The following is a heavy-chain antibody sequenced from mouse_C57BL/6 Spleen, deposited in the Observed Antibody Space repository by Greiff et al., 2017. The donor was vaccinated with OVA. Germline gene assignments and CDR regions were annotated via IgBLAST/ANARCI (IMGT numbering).Heavy chain of an antibody. D-gene: IGHD1-1*01. CDR2: INPNNGGT. J-gene: IGHJ1*03. CDR3: AREFITTVGPWYFDV. Sequence: EVMLVESGPELVKPGASVKMSCKASGYTFTDYNMHWVKQSHGKSLEWIGYINPNNGGTSYNQKFKGKATLTVNKSSSTAYMELRSLTSEDAAVDYCAREFITTVGPWYFDVWGTGTTVTVSS. V-gene: IGHV1-22*01. CDR1: GYTFTDYN.